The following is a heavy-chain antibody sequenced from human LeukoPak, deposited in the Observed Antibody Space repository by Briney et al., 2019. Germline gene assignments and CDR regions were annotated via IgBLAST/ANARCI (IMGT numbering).Heavy chain of an antibody. D-gene: IGHD2-21*01. CDR3: AKDFRIGYSAHFDY. CDR2: IYENGGTT. V-gene: IGHV3-23*01. J-gene: IGHJ4*02. CDR1: GFTFRSHA. Sequence: GGSLRLSCVGSGFTFRSHAMSGGRQAPEKGREFVSGIYENGGTTYYADSAKGRFSISRENSKNTLSLQMDSLRGEDTAVYYCAKDFRIGYSAHFDYWGQGALVTVSS.